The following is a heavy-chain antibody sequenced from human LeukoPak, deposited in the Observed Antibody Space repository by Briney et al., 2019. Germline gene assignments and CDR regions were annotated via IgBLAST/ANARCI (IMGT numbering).Heavy chain of an antibody. J-gene: IGHJ3*02. CDR3: AREESDYYDRTAPLDI. Sequence: GGSLRLSCAASGFTVSSNYMSWVRQAPGKGLEWVSVIYSGGSTYYADSVKGRFTISRDNSKNKLYLQMNSLRAEDTAVYYCAREESDYYDRTAPLDIWGQGTMVTVSS. CDR1: GFTVSSNY. CDR2: IYSGGST. V-gene: IGHV3-53*05. D-gene: IGHD3-22*01.